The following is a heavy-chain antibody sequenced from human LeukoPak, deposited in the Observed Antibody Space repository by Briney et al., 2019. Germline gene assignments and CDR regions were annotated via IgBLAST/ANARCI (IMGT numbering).Heavy chain of an antibody. CDR3: ARDSGELAYYYYGMDV. J-gene: IGHJ6*02. D-gene: IGHD3-10*01. CDR2: ISSSSSTI. CDR1: GFTFSSYS. V-gene: IGHV3-48*04. Sequence: GGSLRLSCAASGFTFSSYSMNWVRQAPGKGLEWVSYISSSSSTIYYADSVKGRFTISRDNAKNSLYLQMNSLRAEDTAVYYCARDSGELAYYYYGMDVWGQGTTVTVSS.